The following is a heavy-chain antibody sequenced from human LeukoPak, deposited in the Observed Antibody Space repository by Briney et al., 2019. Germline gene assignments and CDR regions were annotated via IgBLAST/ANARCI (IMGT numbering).Heavy chain of an antibody. Sequence: PSETLSLTCTVSGYSISSGYYWGWIRPPPGKGLEWIGSIYHSGSTYYNPSLKSRVTISVDTSKNQFSLKLSSVTAADTAVYYCARHGGHYHGSGSFDYWGQGTLVTVSS. CDR1: GYSISSGYY. J-gene: IGHJ4*02. V-gene: IGHV4-38-2*02. D-gene: IGHD3-10*01. CDR3: ARHGGHYHGSGSFDY. CDR2: IYHSGST.